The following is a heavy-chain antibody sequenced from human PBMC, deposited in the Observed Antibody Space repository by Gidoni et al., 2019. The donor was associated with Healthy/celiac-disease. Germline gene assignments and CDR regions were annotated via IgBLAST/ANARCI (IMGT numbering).Heavy chain of an antibody. CDR2: IYSSGST. D-gene: IGHD1-26*01. J-gene: IGHJ4*02. CDR3: ARDRPGDGHSWPTFDF. CDR1: GGSIRNYY. Sequence: QVQLQESGPGLVKPSETLSLTCTVSGGSIRNYYWSWIRQPAGKGLEWIGRIYSSGSTNYNPSLKRRVTMSVDTSKNQFSLKLTSVTAADTAVYYCARDRPGDGHSWPTFDFWGQGALVTVSS. V-gene: IGHV4-4*07.